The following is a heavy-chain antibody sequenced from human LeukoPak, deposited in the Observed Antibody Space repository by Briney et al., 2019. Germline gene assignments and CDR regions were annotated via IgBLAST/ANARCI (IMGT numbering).Heavy chain of an antibody. CDR3: ARLRYFNWFDP. J-gene: IGHJ5*02. V-gene: IGHV4-59*08. Sequence: PSETLSLTCTVSGGSIRSYYWSWIRQPPGKGLEWIGYIYYSGSTNYNPSLKSRVTISVDTSKNQFSLKLSSVTAADTAVYYCARLRYFNWFDPWGQGTLVTVSS. D-gene: IGHD3-9*01. CDR2: IYYSGST. CDR1: GGSIRSYY.